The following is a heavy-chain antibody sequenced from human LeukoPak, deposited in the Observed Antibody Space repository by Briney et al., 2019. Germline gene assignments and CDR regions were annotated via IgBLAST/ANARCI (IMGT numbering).Heavy chain of an antibody. CDR2: INPNSGGT. CDR3: ARGALYSSSWYLDY. D-gene: IGHD6-13*01. V-gene: IGHV1-2*02. CDR1: GYTITGYY. J-gene: IGHJ4*02. Sequence: ASVKVSCKASGYTITGYYMHWVRQAPGQGLEWMGWINPNSGGTNYAQKFQGRVTMTRDTSISTAYMELSRLRSDDTAVYYCARGALYSSSWYLDYWGQGTLVTVSS.